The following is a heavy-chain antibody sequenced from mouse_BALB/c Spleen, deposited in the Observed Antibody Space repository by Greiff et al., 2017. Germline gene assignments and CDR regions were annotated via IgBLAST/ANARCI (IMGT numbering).Heavy chain of an antibody. J-gene: IGHJ3*01. Sequence: EVHLVESGGGLVQPGGSLKLSCAASGFTFSSYTMSWVRQTPEKRLEWVAYISNGGGSTYYPDTVKGRFTISRDNAKNTLYLQMSSLKSEDTAMYYCARQEAYYGNFFAYWGQGTLVTVSA. CDR2: ISNGGGST. D-gene: IGHD2-10*01. V-gene: IGHV5-12-2*01. CDR1: GFTFSSYT. CDR3: ARQEAYYGNFFAY.